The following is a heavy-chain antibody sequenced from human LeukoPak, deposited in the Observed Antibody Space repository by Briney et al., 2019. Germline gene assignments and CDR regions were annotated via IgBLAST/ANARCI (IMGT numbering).Heavy chain of an antibody. CDR2: IYYTGST. Sequence: SETLSLTCTVSGGSISTYSWSWIRQPPGKGLEWIGYIYYTGSTNYNPSLKSRVTISVDTSKNQFSLRLSSVTAADTAVYYCARRGSSWFSFVSTDYYFYALDVWGQGTTVTVSS. D-gene: IGHD6-13*01. V-gene: IGHV4-59*08. CDR1: GGSISTYS. CDR3: ARRGSSWFSFVSTDYYFYALDV. J-gene: IGHJ6*02.